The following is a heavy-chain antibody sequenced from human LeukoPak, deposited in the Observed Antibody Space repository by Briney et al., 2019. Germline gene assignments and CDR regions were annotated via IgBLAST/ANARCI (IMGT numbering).Heavy chain of an antibody. CDR3: ASKSSGYYFDY. CDR1: GFTFSSYA. J-gene: IGHJ4*02. Sequence: GRSLRLSCAASGFTFSSYAMHWVRQAPGKGLEWVAVISYDGSNKYYADSVKGRFTISRDNSKNTLYLQMNSLRAEDTAVYYCASKSSGYYFDYWGQGTLVTVSS. V-gene: IGHV3-30*04. D-gene: IGHD5-12*01. CDR2: ISYDGSNK.